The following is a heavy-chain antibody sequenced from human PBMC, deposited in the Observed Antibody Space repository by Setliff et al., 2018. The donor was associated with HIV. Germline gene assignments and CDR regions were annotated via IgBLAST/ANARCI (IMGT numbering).Heavy chain of an antibody. CDR1: GGSFSGYY. J-gene: IGHJ4*02. CDR3: ARETEAGTFDY. V-gene: IGHV4-34*01. D-gene: IGHD6-19*01. Sequence: PSETLSLTCAVYGGSFSGYYWSWVRQPPGKGLEWIGEINHSGSTNYNPSLKSRVTVSVDTSKNQFSLKVSSVTAAGTAAYYCARETEAGTFDYWGQGTLVTVSS. CDR2: INHSGST.